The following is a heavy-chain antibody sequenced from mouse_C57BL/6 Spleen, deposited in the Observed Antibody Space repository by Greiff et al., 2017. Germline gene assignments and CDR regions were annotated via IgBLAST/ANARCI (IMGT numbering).Heavy chain of an antibody. CDR2: INPNNGGT. V-gene: IGHV1-26*01. J-gene: IGHJ2*01. CDR1: GYTFTDYY. CDR3: ARREGYFDY. Sequence: VQLQQSGPELVKPGASVKISCKASGYTFTDYYMNWVKQSHGKSLEWIGDINPNNGGTGYNQKFKGKATLTVDKSSSTAYMELRSLTSEDSAVYDCARREGYFDYWGQGTTLTVSS.